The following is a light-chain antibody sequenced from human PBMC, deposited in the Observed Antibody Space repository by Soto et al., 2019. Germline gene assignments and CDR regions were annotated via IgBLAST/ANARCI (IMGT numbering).Light chain of an antibody. Sequence: QSALTQPPSASGSPGQSVTISCTGTSSDVGGYDYVSWYQQHPGKAPKLMIYEVSKRPSGVPDRFSGSKSGNTASLTVSGLQVEDEADYYCSSSAGRNNFIFGTGTKLTVL. CDR3: SSSAGRNNFI. CDR1: SSDVGGYDY. V-gene: IGLV2-8*01. J-gene: IGLJ1*01. CDR2: EVS.